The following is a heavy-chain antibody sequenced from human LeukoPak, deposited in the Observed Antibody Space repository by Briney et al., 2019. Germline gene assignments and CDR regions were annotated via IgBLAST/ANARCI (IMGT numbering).Heavy chain of an antibody. D-gene: IGHD6-19*01. CDR3: ARGLGIAVAGTGVA. V-gene: IGHV4-34*01. J-gene: IGHJ5*02. CDR1: GGSFSGYY. CDR2: INHSGST. Sequence: SETLSLTCAVYGGSFSGYYWSWIRQPPGKGLEWIGEINHSGSTNYNPSLKSRVTISVDTSKNQFSLKLSSVTAADTAVYYCARGLGIAVAGTGVAWGQGTLVTVSS.